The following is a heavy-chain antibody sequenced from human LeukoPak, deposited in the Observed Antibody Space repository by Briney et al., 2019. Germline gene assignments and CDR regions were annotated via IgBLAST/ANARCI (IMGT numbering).Heavy chain of an antibody. Sequence: SETLSLTCTVSGGSISSYYWSWIRQPPGKGLEWIGDIYSSGSTNYNPSLKSRVTISVDTSKNQVSLKLSSVTAADTAVYYCARAGSSGYFFDYWGQGTLVTVSS. CDR2: IYSSGST. V-gene: IGHV4-59*01. CDR3: ARAGSSGYFFDY. CDR1: GGSISSYY. J-gene: IGHJ4*02. D-gene: IGHD3-22*01.